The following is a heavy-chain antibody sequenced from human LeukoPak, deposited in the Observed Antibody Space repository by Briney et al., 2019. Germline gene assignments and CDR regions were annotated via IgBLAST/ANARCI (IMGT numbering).Heavy chain of an antibody. CDR3: ARGSRSFGWLRSYFDF. Sequence: ASVKVSCTASVYTFTDYFIHWVHQAPGKGLEWLGRVDPEDTETIYARKFQGRVTITADTSTGTAYLDLTSVRCEDTAVYYCARGSRSFGWLRSYFDFWGQGTLVTVSS. V-gene: IGHV1-69-2*01. J-gene: IGHJ4*02. CDR2: VDPEDTET. D-gene: IGHD3-9*01. CDR1: VYTFTDYF.